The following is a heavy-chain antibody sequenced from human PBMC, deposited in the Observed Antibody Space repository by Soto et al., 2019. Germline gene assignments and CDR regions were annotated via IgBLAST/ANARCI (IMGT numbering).Heavy chain of an antibody. V-gene: IGHV1-46*01. CDR3: ARAGVATIYPGNNWFDP. CDR1: GYTFTSYY. CDR2: INPSGGST. J-gene: IGHJ5*02. D-gene: IGHD5-12*01. Sequence: ASVKVSCKASGYTFTSYYMHWVRQAPGQGLEWMGIINPSGGSTSYAQKFQGRVTMTRDTSTSTVYMELSSLRSEDTAVYYCARAGVATIYPGNNWFDPWGQGTLVTVSS.